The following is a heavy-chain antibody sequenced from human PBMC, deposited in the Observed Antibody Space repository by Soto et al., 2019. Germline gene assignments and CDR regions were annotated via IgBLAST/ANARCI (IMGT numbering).Heavy chain of an antibody. V-gene: IGHV3-30*18. CDR1: GFTFSSYG. CDR3: AKVIVGATAPPWTGFDY. D-gene: IGHD1-26*01. J-gene: IGHJ4*02. Sequence: GGSLRLSCAASGFTFSSYGMHWVRQAPGKGLEWVAVISYDGSNKYYADSVKGRFTISRDNSKNTLYLQMNSLRAEDTAVYYCAKVIVGATAPPWTGFDYWGQGTLVTVSS. CDR2: ISYDGSNK.